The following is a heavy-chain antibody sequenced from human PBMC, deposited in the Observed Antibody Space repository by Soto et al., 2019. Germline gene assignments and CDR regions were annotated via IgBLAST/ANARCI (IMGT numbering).Heavy chain of an antibody. CDR1: GYTFTSYD. J-gene: IGHJ3*02. D-gene: IGHD5-18*01. CDR3: ARDVDTAMVTGSDAFDI. CDR2: MNPNSGNT. Sequence: ASVKVSCKASGYTFTSYDINWVRQATGQGLEWMGWMNPNSGNTGYAQKFQGRVTMTRNTSISTAYMELSSLRSEDTAVYYCARDVDTAMVTGSDAFDIWGQGTMVTVSS. V-gene: IGHV1-8*01.